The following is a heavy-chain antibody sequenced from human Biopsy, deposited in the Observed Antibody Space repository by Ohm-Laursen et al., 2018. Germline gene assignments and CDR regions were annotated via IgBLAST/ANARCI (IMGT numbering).Heavy chain of an antibody. J-gene: IGHJ4*02. Sequence: ASVKVSCKASGYSFTGYYIHWVRQAPGQGLEWMGWISPKSGDTNYAHKFQGNITMTRDTSMSTAYMEMSRLRCDDTAVYYCALQSVAQMKNFDYWGQGTLVTVSS. CDR1: GYSFTGYY. V-gene: IGHV1-2*02. CDR3: ALQSVAQMKNFDY. CDR2: ISPKSGDT. D-gene: IGHD6-19*01.